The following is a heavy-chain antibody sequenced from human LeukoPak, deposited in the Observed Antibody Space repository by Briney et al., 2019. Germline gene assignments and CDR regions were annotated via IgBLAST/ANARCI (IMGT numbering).Heavy chain of an antibody. Sequence: ASVKVSCKASGYTFRSYGISWVRKAPGQGLERMGWISGYNGYTHYAQKVQGRVTMTTDTSTSTVYMELRSLRSDDTAVYYCARDGRHRYYYDSSGFYGSWFDPWGQGTLVTVSS. CDR2: ISGYNGYT. CDR3: ARDGRHRYYYDSSGFYGSWFDP. V-gene: IGHV1-18*01. CDR1: GYTFRSYG. D-gene: IGHD3-22*01. J-gene: IGHJ5*02.